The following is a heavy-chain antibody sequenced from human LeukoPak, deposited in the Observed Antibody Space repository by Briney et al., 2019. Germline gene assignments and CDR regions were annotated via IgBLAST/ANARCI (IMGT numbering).Heavy chain of an antibody. D-gene: IGHD1-26*01. CDR1: GYTFTSYY. CDR3: ARDMRELPRGYYYYYGMDV. Sequence: ASVKVSCKASGYTFTSYYMHWVRQAPGQGLEWMGWINPNSGGTNYAQKFQGWVTMTRDTSISTAYMELSRLRSDDTAVYYCARDMRELPRGYYYYYGMDVWGQGTTVTVSS. J-gene: IGHJ6*02. V-gene: IGHV1-2*04. CDR2: INPNSGGT.